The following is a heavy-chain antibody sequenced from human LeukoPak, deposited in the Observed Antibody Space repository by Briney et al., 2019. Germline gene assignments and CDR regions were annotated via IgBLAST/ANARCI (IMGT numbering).Heavy chain of an antibody. V-gene: IGHV4-34*01. D-gene: IGHD3-22*01. Sequence: PSETLSLTCAVYVGSFSGYYWSWIRQPPGKGLECMWEINHSGSTNYNPSPKSRVTISIDTSKNQFSLKLSSVTAAATAVYYCARGSENYYDSSGLDYWGQGTLVTVSS. CDR2: INHSGST. CDR1: VGSFSGYY. CDR3: ARGSENYYDSSGLDY. J-gene: IGHJ4*02.